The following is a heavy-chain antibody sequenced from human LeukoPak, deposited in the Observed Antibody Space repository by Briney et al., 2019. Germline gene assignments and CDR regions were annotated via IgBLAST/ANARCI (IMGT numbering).Heavy chain of an antibody. D-gene: IGHD6-19*01. CDR1: GGSISSYY. CDR2: IYYSGST. J-gene: IGHJ4*02. V-gene: IGHV4-59*01. CDR3: ARESRGWSGYYFDY. Sequence: SETLSLTCTVSGGSISSYYWSWIRQPAGKGLEWIGYIYYSGSTNYNPSLKSRVTISVDTSKNQFSLKLSSVTAADTAVYYCARESRGWSGYYFDYWGQGTLVTVSS.